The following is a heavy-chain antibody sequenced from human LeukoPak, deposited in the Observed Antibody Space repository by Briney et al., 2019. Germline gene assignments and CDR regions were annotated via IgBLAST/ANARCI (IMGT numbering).Heavy chain of an antibody. Sequence: PSETPSLTCAVSGYSISSDYYWGWIRQPPGKGLEWIGSIYNSGSTYYNPSLKSRVTISVDTSKNQFSLNLTSVTAADTAVYYCATLRALSITMIVVVITTYYFDYWGQGTLVTVSS. CDR3: ATLRALSITMIVVVITTYYFDY. J-gene: IGHJ4*02. D-gene: IGHD3-22*01. V-gene: IGHV4-38-2*01. CDR1: GYSISSDYY. CDR2: IYNSGST.